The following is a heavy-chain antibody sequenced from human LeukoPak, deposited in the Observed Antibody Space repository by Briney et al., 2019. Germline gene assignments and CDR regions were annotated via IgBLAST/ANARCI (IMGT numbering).Heavy chain of an antibody. Sequence: GASVKVSCKVSGYTLTELSMHWVRQAPGKGLEWVGGFDPEDGETIYAQKFQGRVTMTEDTSTDTAYMELSSLRSEDTAVYYCATRSSNAYGLTYYGMDVWGKGTTVTVSS. CDR2: FDPEDGET. V-gene: IGHV1-24*01. J-gene: IGHJ6*04. D-gene: IGHD3-10*01. CDR3: ATRSSNAYGLTYYGMDV. CDR1: GYTLTELS.